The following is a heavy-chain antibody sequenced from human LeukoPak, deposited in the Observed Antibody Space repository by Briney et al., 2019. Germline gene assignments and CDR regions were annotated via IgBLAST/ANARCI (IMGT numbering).Heavy chain of an antibody. D-gene: IGHD3-22*01. CDR3: ARLGSYYDSRGAFDI. J-gene: IGHJ3*02. CDR1: GFTFSSYE. V-gene: IGHV3-48*03. CDR2: ISSSGSTI. Sequence: GGSLRLSCAASGFTFSSYEMNWVRQVPGEGLDWVSYISSSGSTIYYADSVKGRFTISRDNAKSSLYLQMNSLRAEDTAVYYCARLGSYYDSRGAFDIWGQGTMVPVSS.